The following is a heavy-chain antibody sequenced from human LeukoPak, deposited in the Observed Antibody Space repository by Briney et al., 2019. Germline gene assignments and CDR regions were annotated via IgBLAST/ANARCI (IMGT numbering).Heavy chain of an antibody. V-gene: IGHV4-61*02. CDR1: GASISSESYY. CDR2: VSPSGST. D-gene: IGHD3-10*01. Sequence: ASETLSLTCIVSGASISSESYYWSWIRQSARKGLEWIGRVSPSGSTTYNPSLKSRVTISMDTSKNQVSLKLTSVTAADTAMYYCPRDKVSRGLENWFDPWGQGTLVTVSS. CDR3: PRDKVSRGLENWFDP. J-gene: IGHJ5*02.